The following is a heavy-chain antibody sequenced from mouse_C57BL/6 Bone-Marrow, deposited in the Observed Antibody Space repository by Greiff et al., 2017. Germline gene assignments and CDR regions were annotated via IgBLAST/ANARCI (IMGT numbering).Heavy chain of an antibody. Sequence: VQLQQPGAELVKPGASVKLSCKASGYTFTNYWMSWVQQRPGQGLEWFGMINPNGGSPNYNEKFKGEGTLSVDKSSSTAYMERSSLTSEDSAVYYGARSYDYDDWSMDVWGQGTTVTVSS. J-gene: IGHJ4*01. D-gene: IGHD2-4*01. CDR1: GYTFTNYW. CDR2: INPNGGSP. V-gene: IGHV1-64*01. CDR3: ARSYDYDDWSMDV.